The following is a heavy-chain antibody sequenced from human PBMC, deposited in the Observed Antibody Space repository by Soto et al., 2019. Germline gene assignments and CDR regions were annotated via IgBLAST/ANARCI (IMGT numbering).Heavy chain of an antibody. CDR3: ARLNLDTAMESYYYYYGMDV. CDR1: GGSVSSGSYY. CDR2: IYYSGST. V-gene: IGHV4-61*01. J-gene: IGHJ6*02. D-gene: IGHD5-18*01. Sequence: PSETLSLTCTVSGGSVSSGSYYWSWIRQPPGKGLEWTGYIYYSGSTNYNPSLKSRVTISVDTSKNQFSLKLSSVTAAGTAVYYCARLNLDTAMESYYYYYGMDVWGQGTTVTVSS.